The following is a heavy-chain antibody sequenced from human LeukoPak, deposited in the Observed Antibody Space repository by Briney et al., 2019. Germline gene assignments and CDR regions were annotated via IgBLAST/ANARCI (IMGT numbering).Heavy chain of an antibody. V-gene: IGHV4-39*01. Sequence: SGTLSLTCTVSGGPISSSSYYWGWIRQPPGKGLEWIGSIYYSGSTYYNPSLRSRVTISVDTSKNQFSLKLSSVTAADTAVYYCARLNQGESLDYWGQGTLVTVSS. CDR2: IYYSGST. CDR3: ARLNQGESLDY. J-gene: IGHJ4*02. D-gene: IGHD3-16*01. CDR1: GGPISSSSYY.